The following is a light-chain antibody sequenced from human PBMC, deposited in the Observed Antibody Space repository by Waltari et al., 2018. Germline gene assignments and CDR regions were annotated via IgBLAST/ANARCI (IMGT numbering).Light chain of an antibody. Sequence: QAGLTQPPSVSKGLRQTATLTCTGNSNNVGNQGAAWLQQHQGHPPKLLSYRNNNRPSGISERFSASRSGNTASLTITGLQPEDEADYYCSAWDCSLSAWVFGGGTKLTVL. CDR2: RNN. V-gene: IGLV10-54*04. CDR3: SAWDCSLSAWV. CDR1: SNNVGNQG. J-gene: IGLJ3*02.